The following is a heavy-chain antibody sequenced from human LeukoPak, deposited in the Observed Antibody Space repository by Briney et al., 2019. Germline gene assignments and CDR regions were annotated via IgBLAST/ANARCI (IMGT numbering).Heavy chain of an antibody. CDR3: AKGGDIVVVPAAPSDAFDI. J-gene: IGHJ3*02. Sequence: SETLSLTCTVSGGSISSYYWSWIRQPPGKGLEWIGYIYYSGSTNYNPSLKSRVTISVDTSKNQFSLKLSSVTAADTAVYYCAKGGDIVVVPAAPSDAFDIWGQGTMVTVSS. CDR1: GGSISSYY. CDR2: IYYSGST. V-gene: IGHV4-59*12. D-gene: IGHD2-2*01.